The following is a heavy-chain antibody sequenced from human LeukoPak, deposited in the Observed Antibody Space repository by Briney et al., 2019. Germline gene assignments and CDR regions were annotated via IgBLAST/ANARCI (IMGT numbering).Heavy chain of an antibody. D-gene: IGHD3-22*01. V-gene: IGHV3-23*01. J-gene: IGHJ6*02. Sequence: GGSLRLSCAASGFTFSSYAMSWVRQAPGKGLEWVSAISGSGGSTYYADSVKGRFAISRDNSKNTQYLQMNSLRAEDTAVYYCARRKTPFYDSSGSGGYYYYGLDVWGQGTTVTVSS. CDR3: ARRKTPFYDSSGSGGYYYYGLDV. CDR1: GFTFSSYA. CDR2: ISGSGGST.